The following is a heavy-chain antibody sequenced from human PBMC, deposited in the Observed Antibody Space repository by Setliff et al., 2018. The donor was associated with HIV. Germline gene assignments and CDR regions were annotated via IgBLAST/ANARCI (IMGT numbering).Heavy chain of an antibody. Sequence: SVKVSCKASGGTLSSYAVSWVRQAPGQGLEWMGGIIPILDVTTSAQKFQGRLTITADKSTSTAYMELNSLRSEDTAVYYCARAEMATIVAFDIWGQGTMVTVSS. CDR2: IIPILDVT. J-gene: IGHJ3*02. D-gene: IGHD5-12*01. CDR1: GGTLSSYA. CDR3: ARAEMATIVAFDI. V-gene: IGHV1-69*10.